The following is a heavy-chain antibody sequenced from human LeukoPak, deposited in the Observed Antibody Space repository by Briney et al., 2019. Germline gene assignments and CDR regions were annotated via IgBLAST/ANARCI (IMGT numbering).Heavy chain of an antibody. Sequence: NPSETLSLTCTVSGGSISSYYWSWIRQPPGKGLEWIGYIYYSGSTNYNPSLKSRVTISVDTSKNQFSLKLSSVTAADTAVYYCASEMVRGVIGAFDIWGQGTMVTVSS. J-gene: IGHJ3*02. D-gene: IGHD3-10*01. V-gene: IGHV4-59*08. CDR2: IYYSGST. CDR3: ASEMVRGVIGAFDI. CDR1: GGSISSYY.